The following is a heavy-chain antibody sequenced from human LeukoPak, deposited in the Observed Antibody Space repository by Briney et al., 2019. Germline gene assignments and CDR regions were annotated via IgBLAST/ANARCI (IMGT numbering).Heavy chain of an antibody. D-gene: IGHD3-3*01. CDR1: GYTFTSYG. J-gene: IGHJ4*02. CDR2: IIPIFGTA. V-gene: IGHV1-69*13. Sequence: ASAKVSCKASGYTFTSYGISWVRQAPGQGLEWMGGIIPIFGTANYAQKFQGRVTITADESTSTAYMELSSLRSEDTAVYYCARDVGESDYWGQGTLVTVSS. CDR3: ARDVGESDY.